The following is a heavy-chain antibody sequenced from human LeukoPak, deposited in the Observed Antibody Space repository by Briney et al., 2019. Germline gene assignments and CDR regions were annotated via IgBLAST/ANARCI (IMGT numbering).Heavy chain of an antibody. V-gene: IGHV3-9*03. CDR2: ISWNSVNI. J-gene: IGHJ4*02. CDR3: AKDGYSGSPTHFDY. Sequence: AGGSLRLSCAASGFTFSSYSMNWVRQAPGKGLEWVSSISWNSVNIGYADSVKGRFTISRDNAKNSLYLQMNSLRPEDMALYYCAKDGYSGSPTHFDYWGQGTLVTVSS. CDR1: GFTFSSYS. D-gene: IGHD1-26*01.